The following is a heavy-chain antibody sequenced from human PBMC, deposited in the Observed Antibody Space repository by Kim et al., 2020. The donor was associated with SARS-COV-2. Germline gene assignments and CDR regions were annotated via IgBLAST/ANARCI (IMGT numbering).Heavy chain of an antibody. J-gene: IGHJ3*02. Sequence: GGSLRLSCAASGFTFSGSTMHWVRQASGKGLEWVGRIRSKANSYATAYAASVKNRISISRDDSKNTAYLQMNSLKTEDTAVYDCTRVNPIAGGCYDAFD. CDR1: GFTFSGST. CDR2: IRSKANSYAT. D-gene: IGHD2-15*01. CDR3: TRVNPIAGGCYDAFD. V-gene: IGHV3-73*01.